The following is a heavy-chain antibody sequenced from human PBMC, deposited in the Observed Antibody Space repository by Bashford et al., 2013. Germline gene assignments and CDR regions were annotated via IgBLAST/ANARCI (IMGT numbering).Heavy chain of an antibody. Sequence: SGPTLVKPTQTLTLTCTFSGFSLRTTGVGVGWIRQPPGKALEWLAVIYWDDDKRYSPSLRSRLTITKDTSRNQVVLSMTNMDPVDTATYYCVRQSPRYDFWSGIFDYWGQGTRSPSPQ. J-gene: IGHJ4*02. CDR2: IYWDDDK. D-gene: IGHD3-3*01. CDR3: VRQSPRYDFWSGIFDY. CDR1: GFSLRTTGVG. V-gene: IGHV2-5*02.